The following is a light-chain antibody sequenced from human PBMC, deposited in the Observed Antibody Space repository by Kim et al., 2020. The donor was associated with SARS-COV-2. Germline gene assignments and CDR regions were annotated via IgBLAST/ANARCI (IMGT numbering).Light chain of an antibody. CDR1: QGIRND. Sequence: ASIGDRVTITCRASQGIRNDLGWYQQKPGKAPKLLIYAASSLQSGVPSRFSGSGSGTDFTLTISSLQPEDFATYYCLQDYNYPRTFGQGTKVDIK. CDR3: LQDYNYPRT. V-gene: IGKV1-6*01. CDR2: AAS. J-gene: IGKJ1*01.